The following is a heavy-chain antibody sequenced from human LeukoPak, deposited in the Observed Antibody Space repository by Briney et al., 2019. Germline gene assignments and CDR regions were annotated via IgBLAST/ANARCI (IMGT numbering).Heavy chain of an antibody. CDR1: GFTFSRIA. CDR2: IRSNGDTA. V-gene: IGHV3-23*01. J-gene: IGHJ4*02. D-gene: IGHD1-1*01. CDR3: AKEQELDDGVFDS. Sequence: PGGSLRLSCAASGFTFSRIAMAWVRQAPGKGLEWVSTIRSNGDTAYNADSVRGRFAISRDNSKTALFLQMNSLRVEHTAIYYCAKEQELDDGVFDSWVQGTLVTVSS.